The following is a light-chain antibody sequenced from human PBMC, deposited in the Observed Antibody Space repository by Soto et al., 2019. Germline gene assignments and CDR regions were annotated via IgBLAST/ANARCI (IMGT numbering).Light chain of an antibody. Sequence: DVVMTQSPLSLPVTLGQPASISCRSNQSLVHSDGIAYFSWFQQRPGRSPRRLIYGASTRAAGIPDRFSGSGSGTDFTLTITRLEPEDSAVYFCQQYTGPPTTFGQGTRLEIK. CDR2: GAS. J-gene: IGKJ5*01. V-gene: IGKV2-30*02. CDR1: QSLVHSDGIAY. CDR3: QQYTGPPTT.